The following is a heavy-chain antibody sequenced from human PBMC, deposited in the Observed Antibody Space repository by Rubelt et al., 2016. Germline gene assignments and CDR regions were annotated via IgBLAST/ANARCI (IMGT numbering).Heavy chain of an antibody. CDR3: ARAQRIRLLMVYAPTFDY. Sequence: QVQLVQSGAEVKKPGASVKVSCKASGYTFTSYGISWVRQAPGQGLEWMGWISAYDGNTYYAQKLQGRCSMTTDTSTSTAYMELSSLRSEDTAVYYCARAQRIRLLMVYAPTFDYWGQGTLVTVSS. CDR2: ISAYDGNT. J-gene: IGHJ4*02. D-gene: IGHD2-8*01. V-gene: IGHV1-18*01. CDR1: GYTFTSYG.